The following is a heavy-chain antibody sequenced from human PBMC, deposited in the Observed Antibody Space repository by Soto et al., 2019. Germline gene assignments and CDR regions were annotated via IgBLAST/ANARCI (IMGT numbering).Heavy chain of an antibody. CDR1: GFSLSTSGVG. V-gene: IGHV2-5*01. D-gene: IGHD1-26*01. CDR3: PYSGSYPLYFFCGRAV. Sequence: QITLKESGPTLVKPTQTLTLTCTFSGFSLSTSGVGVGWIRQPPGKALEWLALIYWNDDKRYSPSRKSRLTIPKKTSKNKVVLIRTNMYHVDTVTYYCPYSGSYPLYFFCGRAVWGQGTTVTVPS. CDR2: IYWNDDK. J-gene: IGHJ6*02.